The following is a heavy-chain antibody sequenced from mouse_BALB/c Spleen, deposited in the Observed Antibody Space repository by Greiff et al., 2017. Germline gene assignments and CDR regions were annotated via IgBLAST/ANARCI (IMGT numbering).Heavy chain of an antibody. D-gene: IGHD1-2*01. Sequence: EVQLQQSGTVLARPGASVKMSCKASGYSFNSYWMHWVKQRPGQGLEWIGAIYPGNSDTSYNQKFKGKAKLTAVTSASTAYMELSSLTNEDSTVYYFTRPRPVSTATWIAYWGQGTLVTVSA. CDR1: GYSFNSYW. J-gene: IGHJ3*01. CDR2: IYPGNSDT. CDR3: TRPRPVSTATWIAY. V-gene: IGHV1-5*01.